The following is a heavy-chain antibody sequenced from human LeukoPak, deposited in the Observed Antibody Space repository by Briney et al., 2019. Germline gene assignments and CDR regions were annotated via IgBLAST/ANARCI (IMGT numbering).Heavy chain of an antibody. CDR1: GFTFSDYY. D-gene: IGHD1-26*01. Sequence: GGSLRLSCAASGFTFSDYYMSWIRQAPGKGLKWVSYISSSGNTIYYADSVKGRFTISRDNAKNSLYLQMNSLRAEDTAVYYCARDPEVGATNFDYWGQGTLVTVSS. CDR2: ISSSGNTI. J-gene: IGHJ4*02. CDR3: ARDPEVGATNFDY. V-gene: IGHV3-11*01.